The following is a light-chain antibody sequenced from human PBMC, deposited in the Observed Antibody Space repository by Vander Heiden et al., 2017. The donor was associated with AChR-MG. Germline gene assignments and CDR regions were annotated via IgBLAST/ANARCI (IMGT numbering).Light chain of an antibody. CDR3: QQSYSAQFT. J-gene: IGKJ3*01. CDR1: EDISSY. V-gene: IGKV1-39*01. Sequence: DIQMTQSPSSLPASVGDRVTIICRASEDISSYLNWYQQIPGKAPRLLIFATSNLRRGVSPRFSASRSGTEFSLTISSLRPEDFATYYCQQSYSAQFTFGPGTRLDIK. CDR2: ATS.